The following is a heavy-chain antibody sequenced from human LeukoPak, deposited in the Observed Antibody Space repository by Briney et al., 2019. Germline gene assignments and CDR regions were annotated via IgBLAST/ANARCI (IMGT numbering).Heavy chain of an antibody. CDR3: AKALNYYDSSGSYYGNDY. Sequence: GGSLRLSCAASGFTFSSYAMSWVRPAPGKGLEWVSGISGSGGSTYYADSVKGRFTISRDNSRKTLYLQMSSLRAEDTAVYYCAKALNYYDSSGSYYGNDYWGQGTLVTVSS. J-gene: IGHJ4*02. D-gene: IGHD3-22*01. V-gene: IGHV3-23*01. CDR2: ISGSGGST. CDR1: GFTFSSYA.